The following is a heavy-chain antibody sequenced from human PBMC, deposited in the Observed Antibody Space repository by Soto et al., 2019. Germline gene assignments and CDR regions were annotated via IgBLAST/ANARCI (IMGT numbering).Heavy chain of an antibody. CDR2: IYHTVNT. D-gene: IGHD2-15*01. Sequence: SETLSLTCSVSGVSINSHFWSWIRQAPGKGPELVGYIYHTVNTNYNPALKSRVTISMDTSENQLSLQLSSVTAADTAVYYCARLQYTVVTALDIWGQGTMVTVSS. CDR3: ARLQYTVVTALDI. CDR1: GVSINSHF. J-gene: IGHJ3*02. V-gene: IGHV4-59*11.